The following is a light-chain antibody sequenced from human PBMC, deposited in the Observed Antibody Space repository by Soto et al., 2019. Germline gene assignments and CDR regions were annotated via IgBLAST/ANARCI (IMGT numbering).Light chain of an antibody. CDR3: SSYTSSSTPVV. J-gene: IGLJ2*01. CDR2: DVS. Sequence: QSALTQPASVSGSPGQSITISCTGTSSDVGGYKFVSWYQQHPGKAPKLMIYDVSNRPSGVSNRFSGSKSGNTASLTISGLQAEDEADYYCSSYTSSSTPVVFGGGTTLNVL. V-gene: IGLV2-14*03. CDR1: SSDVGGYKF.